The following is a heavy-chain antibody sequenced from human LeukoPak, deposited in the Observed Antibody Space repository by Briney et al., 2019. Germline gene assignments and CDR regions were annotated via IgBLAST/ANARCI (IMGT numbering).Heavy chain of an antibody. J-gene: IGHJ4*02. V-gene: IGHV1-69*04. CDR2: IIPILGIA. D-gene: IGHD3-3*01. CDR3: ARGSLYDFWSGYLLDY. CDR1: GYTFTSYD. Sequence: SVKVSCKASGYTFTSYDINWVRQAPGQGLEWMGRIIPILGIANYAQKFQGRVTITADKSTSTAYMELSSLRSEDTAVYYCARGSLYDFWSGYLLDYWGQGTLVTVSS.